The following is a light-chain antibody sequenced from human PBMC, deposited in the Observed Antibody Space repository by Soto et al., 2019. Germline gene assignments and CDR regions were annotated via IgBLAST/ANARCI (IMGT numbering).Light chain of an antibody. Sequence: DIQMTQSPSSLSASVGDRVTITCLASQSISNYLNWYQQKPGKAPKLLIYAASSLQSGVPSRFSGSGSGTDFTLTISSLHPEDFASYYCQQSYSIPHTFGPGTKVDIK. J-gene: IGKJ3*01. CDR3: QQSYSIPHT. CDR1: QSISNY. CDR2: AAS. V-gene: IGKV1-39*01.